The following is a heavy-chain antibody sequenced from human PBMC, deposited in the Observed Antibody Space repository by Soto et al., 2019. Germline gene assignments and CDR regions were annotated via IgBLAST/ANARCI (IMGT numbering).Heavy chain of an antibody. CDR3: ARKNGVLDAFDI. Sequence: PSETLSLTCTVSGGSISSRSYYWGWIRQPPGKGLEWIGSIYYSGSTYYNPSLKSRVTISVDTSKNQFSLKLSSVTAVDTAVYYCARKNGVLDAFDIWGQGTMVTVSS. D-gene: IGHD4-17*01. CDR1: GGSISSRSYY. V-gene: IGHV4-39*07. J-gene: IGHJ3*02. CDR2: IYYSGST.